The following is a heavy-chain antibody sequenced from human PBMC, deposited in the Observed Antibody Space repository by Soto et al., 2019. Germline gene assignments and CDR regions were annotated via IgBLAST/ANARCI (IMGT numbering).Heavy chain of an antibody. CDR1: GFTFSSYG. CDR2: IWYDGSNK. CDR3: ARDAPGACTECYYYGMDV. V-gene: IGHV3-33*01. D-gene: IGHD2-8*01. J-gene: IGHJ6*02. Sequence: GGSLTLSCAPSGFTFSSYGMHWVRQAPGKGLEWVAVIWYDGSNKYYADSVKGRFTISRDNSKNTLYLQMNSLRAEDTAVYYCARDAPGACTECYYYGMDVWGQGTTVTVSS.